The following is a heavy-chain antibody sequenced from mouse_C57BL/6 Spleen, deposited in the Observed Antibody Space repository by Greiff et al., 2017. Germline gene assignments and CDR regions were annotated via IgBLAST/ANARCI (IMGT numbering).Heavy chain of an antibody. CDR1: GYSFTDYN. J-gene: IGHJ3*01. CDR2: INPNYGTT. D-gene: IGHD1-1*01. CDR3: ARDPLLLRSSWFAY. Sequence: EVKLMESGPELVKPGASVKISCKASGYSFTDYNLNWVKQSNGKSLEWIGVINPNYGTTSYNQKFKGKATLTVDQSSRTAYMQLNSLTSEDSAVYYGARDPLLLRSSWFAYWGQGTLVTVSA. V-gene: IGHV1-39*01.